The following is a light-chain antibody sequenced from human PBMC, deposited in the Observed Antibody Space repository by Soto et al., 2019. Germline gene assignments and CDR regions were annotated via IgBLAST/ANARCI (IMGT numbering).Light chain of an antibody. CDR2: DAS. J-gene: IGKJ1*01. CDR3: QKYNSYLWT. Sequence: DIQMTQSPSTLSASVGERVTITCRASQSISSWLAWYQQKPGKAPKLLIYDASSLESGVPSRFSGSGSGTEFTLTISSLQPDDFATYYCQKYNSYLWTFXQGTKV. V-gene: IGKV1-5*01. CDR1: QSISSW.